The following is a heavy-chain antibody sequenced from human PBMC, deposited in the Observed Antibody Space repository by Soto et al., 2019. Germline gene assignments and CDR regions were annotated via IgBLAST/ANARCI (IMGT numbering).Heavy chain of an antibody. V-gene: IGHV4-34*01. CDR1: GGSFSAYS. CDR3: ARARFDSWSHIYYGLDV. D-gene: IGHD3-3*01. J-gene: IGHJ6*02. CDR2: ITHGGST. Sequence: PSETLSLTCGVYGGSFSAYSWTWLRQSPGKGLEWIGEITHGGSTDYNPALKSRLVMSVDTSKNQFSLRVTSVTAADAAVYFCARARFDSWSHIYYGLDVWGQGTTVTVYS.